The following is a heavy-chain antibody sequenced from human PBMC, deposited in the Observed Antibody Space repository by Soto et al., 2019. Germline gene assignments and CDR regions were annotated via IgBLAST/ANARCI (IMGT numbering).Heavy chain of an antibody. CDR2: IYPGGSDT. D-gene: IGHD3-22*01. V-gene: IGHV5-51*01. CDR3: ARHISNVRYYYYDMDD. J-gene: IGHJ4*01. CDR1: VYTFTDYW. Sequence: RAEALEISCKAAVYTFTDYWIGWVRPLRGKGLEWMGIIYPGGSDTRYSPFFQSNATITVDKSTSTAHLKWNTLKAAATAMYYCARHISNVRYYYYDMDDWGQGTLVTVSS.